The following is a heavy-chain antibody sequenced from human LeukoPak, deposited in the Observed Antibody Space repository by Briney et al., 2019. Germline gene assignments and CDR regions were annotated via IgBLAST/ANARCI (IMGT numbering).Heavy chain of an antibody. Sequence: SETLSLTCTVSGGSISGADYYWSWIRQPPGKGLEWIGYIYYSGSTNYNPSLKSRVTISVDTSKDQFSLKLGSVTAADTAVYYCARVFRDGYKFDYWGQGTLVTVSS. CDR3: ARVFRDGYKFDY. V-gene: IGHV4-61*08. CDR2: IYYSGST. CDR1: GGSISGADYY. D-gene: IGHD5-24*01. J-gene: IGHJ4*02.